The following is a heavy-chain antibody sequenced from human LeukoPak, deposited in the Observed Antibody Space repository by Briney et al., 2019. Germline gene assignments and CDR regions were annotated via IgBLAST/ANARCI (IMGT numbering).Heavy chain of an antibody. V-gene: IGHV3-7*01. D-gene: IGHD5-18*01. J-gene: IGHJ6*03. CDR3: ARTTEGGYSYGYFYYYYMDV. CDR2: IKQDGSDK. CDR1: GFTFGDYA. Sequence: GGSLRLSCTASGFTFGDYAMSWVRQAPGKGLEWVANIKQDGSDKYYVDSVKGRFTISRDNAKNSLYLQMNSVRAEDTAVYYCARTTEGGYSYGYFYYYYMDVWGKGTTVTISS.